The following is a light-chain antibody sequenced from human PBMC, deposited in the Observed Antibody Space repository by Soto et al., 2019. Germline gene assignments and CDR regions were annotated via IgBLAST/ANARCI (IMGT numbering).Light chain of an antibody. V-gene: IGLV2-11*01. J-gene: IGLJ1*01. CDR3: CSYARGGTYV. CDR1: GSDVGGYKY. CDR2: DVS. Sequence: QSALTQPRSVSGSPGQSVAISCTGTGSDVGGYKYVSWYQQHPAKAPKLIIYDVSDRPSGVPDRFSGSKSGITASLTISGLQAEDEADYYCCSYARGGTYVFGTGTKLTVL.